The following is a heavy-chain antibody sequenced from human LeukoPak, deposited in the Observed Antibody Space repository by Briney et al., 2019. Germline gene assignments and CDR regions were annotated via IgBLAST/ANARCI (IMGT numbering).Heavy chain of an antibody. CDR3: ARGPYYYDSSGYISEIDY. Sequence: ASVTVSFKASGYTFTGYFMHWVRQAPAQGLEWMGWINPNSGGTNYAQKFQGRVSMTRDTSISTAYMELSRLTSDDTAVYYCARGPYYYDSSGYISEIDYWGQGTLVTVSS. CDR2: INPNSGGT. J-gene: IGHJ4*02. D-gene: IGHD3-22*01. CDR1: GYTFTGYF. V-gene: IGHV1-2*02.